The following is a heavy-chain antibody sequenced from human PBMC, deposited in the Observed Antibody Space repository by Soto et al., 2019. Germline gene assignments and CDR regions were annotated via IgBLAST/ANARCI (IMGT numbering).Heavy chain of an antibody. Sequence: EGSLRLSCAASGFTFSSCIMNWVRQAPGKGLEWVSYISSSSSTIYYADSVKGRFTISRDNAKNSLYLQMNSLRAEDTAVYYCARANYYGSPGDFDYWGQGTLVTVSS. D-gene: IGHD3-10*01. V-gene: IGHV3-48*01. J-gene: IGHJ4*02. CDR1: GFTFSSCI. CDR3: ARANYYGSPGDFDY. CDR2: ISSSSSTI.